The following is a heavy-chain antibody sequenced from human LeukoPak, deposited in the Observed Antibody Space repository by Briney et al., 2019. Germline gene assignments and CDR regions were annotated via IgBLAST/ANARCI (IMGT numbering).Heavy chain of an antibody. D-gene: IGHD6-13*01. V-gene: IGHV3-33*01. CDR1: GFTSSSYG. J-gene: IGHJ4*02. Sequence: GGSLRLSCAASGFTSSSYGMHWVRQAPGKGLEWVAVIWYDGSNKYYADSVKGRFTISRDNSKNTLYLQMNSLRAEDTAVYYCARVGQQLVIDYWGQGTLVTVSS. CDR2: IWYDGSNK. CDR3: ARVGQQLVIDY.